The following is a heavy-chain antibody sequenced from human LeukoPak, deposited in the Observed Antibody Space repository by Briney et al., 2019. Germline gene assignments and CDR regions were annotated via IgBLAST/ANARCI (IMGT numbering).Heavy chain of an antibody. V-gene: IGHV3-23*01. D-gene: IGHD3-16*02. CDR2: ISGSDGST. Sequence: GGSLRLSCAASGFTFSSYAMSWVRQAPGKGLEWVSAISGSDGSTYYADSVKGRFTISRDNSKNTLYLQMNSLRAEDTAVYYCAKAHVPRYDYVWGSYRYPFDYWGQGTLVTVSS. J-gene: IGHJ4*02. CDR3: AKAHVPRYDYVWGSYRYPFDY. CDR1: GFTFSSYA.